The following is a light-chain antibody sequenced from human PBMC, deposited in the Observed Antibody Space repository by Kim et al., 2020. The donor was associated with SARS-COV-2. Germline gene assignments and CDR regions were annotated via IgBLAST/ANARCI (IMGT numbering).Light chain of an antibody. Sequence: SVSPGQKASITCSGDRLGNKHISWEQQKPGQAPRLVIYQDVKRPSGIPERFSGSNPGDTATLTISGTQAMDEADYYCQAWDSATVVFGGGTQLTVL. V-gene: IGLV3-1*01. CDR1: RLGNKH. J-gene: IGLJ3*02. CDR2: QDV. CDR3: QAWDSATVV.